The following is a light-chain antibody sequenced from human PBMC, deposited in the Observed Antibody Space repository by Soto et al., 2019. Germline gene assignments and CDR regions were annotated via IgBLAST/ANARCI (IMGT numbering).Light chain of an antibody. V-gene: IGKV1-5*03. CDR3: QQYNDNWT. Sequence: QIPHSPSTLSASLGDRVPITCRASQSISSWLAWYQQKPGQAPKLLIYKASTLQSGVPSRFSGSGSGTEFTLAISSLQPDDSATYYCQQYNDNWTFGQGTKV. J-gene: IGKJ1*01. CDR2: KAS. CDR1: QSISSW.